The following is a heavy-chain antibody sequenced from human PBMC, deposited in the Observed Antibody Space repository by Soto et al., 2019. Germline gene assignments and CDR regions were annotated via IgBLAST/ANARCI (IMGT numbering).Heavy chain of an antibody. CDR3: ASCGGECYAN. Sequence: SETLSLTCTVSGGSVSSGSYYWSWIRQPPGKGLEWIGYIYYSGSTNYNPSLKSRVTISVDTSKNQFSLKLSSVTAADTAVYYCASCGGECYANWGQGTLVTVSS. CDR1: GGSVSSGSYY. CDR2: IYYSGST. J-gene: IGHJ4*02. D-gene: IGHD2-21*01. V-gene: IGHV4-61*01.